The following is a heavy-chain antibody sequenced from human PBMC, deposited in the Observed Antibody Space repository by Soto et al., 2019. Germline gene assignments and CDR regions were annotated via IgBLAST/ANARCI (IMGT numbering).Heavy chain of an antibody. CDR1: GFTFSDYA. CDR3: AMASSASYVSKKSNCNS. J-gene: IGHJ4*02. D-gene: IGHD3-22*01. CDR2: ISATGGTT. V-gene: IGHV3-23*01. Sequence: EVHLSEPGGGVVQPGGSLRLSCVVSGFTFSDYAMDWVRQAPGKGLEWVSEISATGGTTNYADSVKGRYTISRDNSTNSLYLRLTNLRAEHTAMFYCAMASSASYVSKKSNCNSWGQAEVVTVSS.